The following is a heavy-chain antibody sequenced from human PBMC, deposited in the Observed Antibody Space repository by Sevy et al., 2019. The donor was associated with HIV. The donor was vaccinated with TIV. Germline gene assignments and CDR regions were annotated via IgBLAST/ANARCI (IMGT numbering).Heavy chain of an antibody. CDR1: GYGFTSYW. V-gene: IGHV5-51*01. CDR3: ARLGAYCGGDCYPPSYYYYGMDV. D-gene: IGHD2-21*02. CDR2: IYPGDSDT. Sequence: GESLKISCKGSGYGFTSYWIGWVRQMPGKGLEWMGSIYPGDSDTRYSPSFQGQVTISADKSFSTAYLQWSSLKASDTAMYYCARLGAYCGGDCYPPSYYYYGMDVWGQGTTVTVSS. J-gene: IGHJ6*02.